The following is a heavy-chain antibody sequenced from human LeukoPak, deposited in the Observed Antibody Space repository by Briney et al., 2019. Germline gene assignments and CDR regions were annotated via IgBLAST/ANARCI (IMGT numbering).Heavy chain of an antibody. CDR3: ARDSSGWPTAYFDY. CDR1: GFTFSSYG. J-gene: IGHJ4*02. CDR2: IWYDGSNK. D-gene: IGHD6-19*01. V-gene: IGHV3-33*01. Sequence: GGSLRLSCAASGFTFSSYGMHWVRQAPGKGLEWVAVIWYDGSNKYYADSVKGRFTISRDNSKNTLYLQMNSLRAEDTAVYYCARDSSGWPTAYFDYWGQGTLVTVSS.